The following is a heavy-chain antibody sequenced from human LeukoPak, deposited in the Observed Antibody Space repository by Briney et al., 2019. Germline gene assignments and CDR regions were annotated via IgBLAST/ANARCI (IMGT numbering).Heavy chain of an antibody. CDR3: ARDRAWNYFDY. CDR2: ISNDGSRK. D-gene: IGHD3-3*01. J-gene: IGHJ4*02. CDR1: GFTFSRHG. Sequence: GGSLRLSCAPSGFTFSRHGMHWVRQAPGKGLEWVAIISNDGSRKYYAHSVEGRFTISRDNSRNTLYLQMDSLRAEDTAVYYCARDRAWNYFDYWGQGTLVTVSS. V-gene: IGHV3-30*03.